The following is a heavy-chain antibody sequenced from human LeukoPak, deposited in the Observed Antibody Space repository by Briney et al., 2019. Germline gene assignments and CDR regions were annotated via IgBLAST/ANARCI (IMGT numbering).Heavy chain of an antibody. CDR3: AHHATLTPDAFDFDS. J-gene: IGHJ4*02. Sequence: SGPTLLNPTLSLTLTCTFSGFSLGTSGEGVGWIRQPPAKALEWLTLIYWNDDKRYSPSLKSRVTITKDTSKNQVVLTMTNMDPVDTATYYCAHHATLTPDAFDFDSWGQGTLVTVSS. CDR2: IYWNDDK. V-gene: IGHV2-5*01. CDR1: GFSLGTSGEG. D-gene: IGHD3-9*01.